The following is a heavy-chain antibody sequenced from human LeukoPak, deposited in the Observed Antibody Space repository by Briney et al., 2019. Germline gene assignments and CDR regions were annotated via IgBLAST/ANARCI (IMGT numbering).Heavy chain of an antibody. CDR1: GFTFSSYA. J-gene: IGHJ4*02. V-gene: IGHV3-30-3*01. CDR2: ISYDGSNK. Sequence: PGGSLRLSCAASGFTFSSYAMHWVRQAPGKGLEWVAVISYDGSNKYYADSVKGRFTISRDNSKNTLYLQMNSLRAEDTAVYYCAREAGGTGEGFEDYFDYWGQGTLVTVSS. D-gene: IGHD7-27*01. CDR3: AREAGGTGEGFEDYFDY.